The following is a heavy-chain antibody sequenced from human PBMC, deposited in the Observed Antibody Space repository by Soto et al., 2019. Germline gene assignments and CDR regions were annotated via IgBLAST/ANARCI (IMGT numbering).Heavy chain of an antibody. CDR1: GGSISSSSYY. D-gene: IGHD3-9*01. V-gene: IGHV4-39*01. Sequence: SETLSLTCTVSGGSISSSSYYWGWIRQPPGKGLEWIGSIYYSGSTYYNPSLKSRVTISVDTSKNQFSLKLSSVTAADTAVYYCASGYDILSGYPRVDYYGMDVWGQGTTVTVSS. CDR3: ASGYDILSGYPRVDYYGMDV. J-gene: IGHJ6*02. CDR2: IYYSGST.